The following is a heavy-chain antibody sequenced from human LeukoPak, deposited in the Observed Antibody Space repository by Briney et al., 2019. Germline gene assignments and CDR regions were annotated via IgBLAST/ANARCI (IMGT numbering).Heavy chain of an antibody. CDR3: AKDQAALVYFDY. CDR1: GFTFSSYG. D-gene: IGHD2-8*02. J-gene: IGHJ4*02. V-gene: IGHV3-30*18. CDR2: ISYDGSNK. Sequence: TGGSLRLSCAASGFTFSSYGMHWVRQASGKGLEWVAVISYDGSNKYYADSVKGRFTISRDNSKNTLYLQMNSLRAEDTAVYYCAKDQAALVYFDYWGQGTLVTVSS.